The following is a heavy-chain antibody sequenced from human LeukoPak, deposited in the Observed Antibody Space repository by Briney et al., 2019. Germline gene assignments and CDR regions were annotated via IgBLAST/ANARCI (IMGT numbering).Heavy chain of an antibody. Sequence: GASVKVPCKASGYTFTSYGISWVRQAPGQGLEWMGWISAYNGNTNYAQKLQGRVTMTTDTSTSTAYMELRSLRSDDTAVYYCARDSLYCSSTSCYMGGFDYWGQGTLVTVSS. V-gene: IGHV1-18*01. D-gene: IGHD2-2*02. J-gene: IGHJ4*02. CDR3: ARDSLYCSSTSCYMGGFDY. CDR2: ISAYNGNT. CDR1: GYTFTSYG.